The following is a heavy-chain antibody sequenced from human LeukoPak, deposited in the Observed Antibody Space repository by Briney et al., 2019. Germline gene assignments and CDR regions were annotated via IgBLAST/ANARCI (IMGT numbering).Heavy chain of an antibody. J-gene: IGHJ4*02. D-gene: IGHD5-12*01. CDR1: GYSFSTSW. Sequence: GESLKISCRGSGYSFSTSWIGWVRQMPGKGLEWMGVIYPGDSDTRYSPSFQGQVTFSADKSISTAYLQWSSLKASDTAMSFCGGGAYSGYEFDCWGQGTLVTVSS. CDR2: IYPGDSDT. V-gene: IGHV5-51*01. CDR3: GGGAYSGYEFDC.